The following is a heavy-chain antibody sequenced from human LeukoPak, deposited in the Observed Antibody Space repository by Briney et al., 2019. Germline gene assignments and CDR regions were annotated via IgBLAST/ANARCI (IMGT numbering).Heavy chain of an antibody. V-gene: IGHV4-59*12. CDR1: GGSISSYY. Sequence: SETLSLTCTVSGGSISSYYWSWIRQPPGKGLEWIGYIYYSGSTNYNPSLKSRVTISVDTSKNQFSLKLSPVTAADTAVYYCARVAIAVAGTRSPPDYWGQGTLVTVSS. D-gene: IGHD6-19*01. J-gene: IGHJ4*02. CDR3: ARVAIAVAGTRSPPDY. CDR2: IYYSGST.